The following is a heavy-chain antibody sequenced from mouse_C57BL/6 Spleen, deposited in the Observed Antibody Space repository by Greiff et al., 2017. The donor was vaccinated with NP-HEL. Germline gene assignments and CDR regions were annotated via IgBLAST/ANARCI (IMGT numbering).Heavy chain of an antibody. CDR2: IDPSDSET. V-gene: IGHV1-52*01. J-gene: IGHJ4*01. Sequence: QVQLKQPGAELVRPGSSVKLSCKASGYTFTSYWMHWVKQRPIQGLEWIGNIDPSDSETHYTQKFKDKATLTVDKSSSTAYMQLSSLTSEDAAVYYCARMDYGSGYWGQGTSVTVSS. CDR3: ARMDYGSGY. CDR1: GYTFTSYW. D-gene: IGHD1-2*01.